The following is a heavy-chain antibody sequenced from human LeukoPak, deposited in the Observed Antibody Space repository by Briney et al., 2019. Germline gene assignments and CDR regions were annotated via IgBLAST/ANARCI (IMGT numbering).Heavy chain of an antibody. CDR1: GFTFSSYG. J-gene: IGHJ4*02. CDR2: IQYDGSIE. V-gene: IGHV3-33*01. Sequence: PGGSLRLSRTASGFTFSSYGMHWVRQAPGRGLEWVAAIQYDGSIEYYADSVKGRFTISRDQSKNTLFLQVNSLRAEDTAVYYCARDSCGSPSCFDYWGQGTLVTASS. CDR3: ARDSCGSPSCFDY. D-gene: IGHD2-2*01.